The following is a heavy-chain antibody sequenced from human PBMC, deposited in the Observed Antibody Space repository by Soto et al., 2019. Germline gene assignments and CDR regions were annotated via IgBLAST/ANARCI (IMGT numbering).Heavy chain of an antibody. CDR2: IIPIFGTA. Sequence: GASVKGSCKASGGTFSSYAISLVRQAPGQGLEWMGGIIPIFGTANYAQKFQGRVTITADESTSTAYMELSSLRSEDTAVYYCARGGYYDSSGYWSNWFGPWGQGTLVTVS. D-gene: IGHD3-22*01. CDR1: GGTFSSYA. CDR3: ARGGYYDSSGYWSNWFGP. V-gene: IGHV1-69*13. J-gene: IGHJ5*02.